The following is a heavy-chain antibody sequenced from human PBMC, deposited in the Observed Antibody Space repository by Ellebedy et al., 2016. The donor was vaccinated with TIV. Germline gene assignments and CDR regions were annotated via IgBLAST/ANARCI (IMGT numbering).Heavy chain of an antibody. V-gene: IGHV3-23*01. J-gene: IGHJ4*02. CDR3: AKGAATLLGPFDY. CDR2: IRSSGVST. Sequence: GESLKISCAASGFTFGYYAMSWVRQAPGKGLEWVSAIRSSGVSTDYADSVKGRFTISRDSSKNTLYLQMNSLRVDDTAVYYCAKGAATLLGPFDYWGQGTLVTVSS. D-gene: IGHD6-13*01. CDR1: GFTFGYYA.